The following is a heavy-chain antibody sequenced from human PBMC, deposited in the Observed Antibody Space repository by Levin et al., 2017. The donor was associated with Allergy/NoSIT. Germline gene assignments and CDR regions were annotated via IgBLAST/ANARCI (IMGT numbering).Heavy chain of an antibody. Sequence: AASVKVSCKASGGTFSSYAISWVRQAPGQGLEWMGGIIPIFGTANYAQKFQGRVTITADESTSTAYMELSSLRSEDTAVYYCARDKRVMGYYYGMDVWGQGTTVTVSS. CDR1: GGTFSSYA. J-gene: IGHJ6*02. CDR3: ARDKRVMGYYYGMDV. CDR2: IIPIFGTA. D-gene: IGHD3-16*01. V-gene: IGHV1-69*13.